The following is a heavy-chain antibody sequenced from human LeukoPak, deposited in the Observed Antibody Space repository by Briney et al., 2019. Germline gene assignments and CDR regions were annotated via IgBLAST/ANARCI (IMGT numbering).Heavy chain of an antibody. J-gene: IGHJ4*02. CDR3: ASFFCTSALCYYLDY. CDR1: GYTFTSNA. Sequence: ASVKVSCKASGYTFTSNALGWVRQAPGQGLEWMGWINTNTGNPTYAQGFTGRFAFFLDTSDNTAYLQISSLQAEDTAVYSCASFFCTSALCYYLDYWGQGTLVTVSS. D-gene: IGHD2-8*01. V-gene: IGHV7-4-1*02. CDR2: INTNTGNP.